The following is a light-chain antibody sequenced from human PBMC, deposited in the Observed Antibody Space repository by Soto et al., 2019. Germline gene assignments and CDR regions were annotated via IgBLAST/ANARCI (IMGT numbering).Light chain of an antibody. Sequence: QSVLTQPPSASGSPGQSVAISCTGTSSDVSGYNYVSWYQQHPGKAPKLMIYEVNKRPSGAPDRFSGSKSGNTASLTVSGLQAEDEADYYCSSYAGSSNVFGTGTKVTVL. CDR2: EVN. V-gene: IGLV2-8*01. CDR1: SSDVSGYNY. CDR3: SSYAGSSNV. J-gene: IGLJ1*01.